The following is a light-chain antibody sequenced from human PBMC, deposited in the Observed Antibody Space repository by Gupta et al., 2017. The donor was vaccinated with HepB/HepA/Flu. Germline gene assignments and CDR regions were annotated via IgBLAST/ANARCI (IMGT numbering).Light chain of an antibody. J-gene: IGKJ1*01. Sequence: ELVLTQSPATLSWSPGQTPTLSCRASHKVSSYLAWYQQKPGQAPRLLLYDASNRATGIPARFSGSGSGTDFTITISSLEPEDFAVYYCQQRSNWLWTFGQGTKVEIK. V-gene: IGKV3-11*01. CDR2: DAS. CDR3: QQRSNWLWT. CDR1: HKVSSY.